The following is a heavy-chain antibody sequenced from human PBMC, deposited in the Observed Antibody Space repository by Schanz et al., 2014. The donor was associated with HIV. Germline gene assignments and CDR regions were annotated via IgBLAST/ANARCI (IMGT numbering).Heavy chain of an antibody. CDR1: GFTFSSSG. D-gene: IGHD6-13*01. CDR2: MWYDESHK. CDR3: ARETSGFSTSWPPRYHYYGMDV. Sequence: VVLVESGGGLVQPGGSLRLSCAASGFTFSSSGMHWVRQAPGKGLEWVAAMWYDESHKGYADSVKGRFTISRDNSKNTLYLEMNSLRPEDTAVYYCARETSGFSTSWPPRYHYYGMDVWGQGTTVTVSS. V-gene: IGHV3-33*01. J-gene: IGHJ6*02.